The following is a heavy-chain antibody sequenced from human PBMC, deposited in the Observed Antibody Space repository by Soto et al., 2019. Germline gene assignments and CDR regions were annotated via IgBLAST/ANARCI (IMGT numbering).Heavy chain of an antibody. V-gene: IGHV4-59*01. CDR1: GGSISSYY. CDR3: ARETSGGSCYDY. CDR2: IYYSGST. Sequence: QVQLQESGPGLVKPSETLSLTCTVSGGSISSYYWSWIRQPPGKGLEWIGYIYYSGSTNYNPSLKSRXXIXVXXSKNQFSLKLSSVTAADTAVYYCARETSGGSCYDYWGQGTLVTVSS. J-gene: IGHJ4*02. D-gene: IGHD2-15*01.